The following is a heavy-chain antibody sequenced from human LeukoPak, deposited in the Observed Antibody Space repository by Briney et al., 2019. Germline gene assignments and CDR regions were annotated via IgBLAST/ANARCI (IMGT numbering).Heavy chain of an antibody. J-gene: IGHJ4*02. Sequence: KPGGSLRLSCAASGFTFSDYYMSWIRQAPTKGLEWVSYISSSGSTIYYADSVKGRFTISRDNSKNTLYLQMNSLRAEDTAVYYCARDCVSSAPGDCFDYWGQGTLVTVSS. CDR2: ISSSGSTI. V-gene: IGHV3-11*04. CDR1: GFTFSDYY. CDR3: ARDCVSSAPGDCFDY. D-gene: IGHD3-22*01.